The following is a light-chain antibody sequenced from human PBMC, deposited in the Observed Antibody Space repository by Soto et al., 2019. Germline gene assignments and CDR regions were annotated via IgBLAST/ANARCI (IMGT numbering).Light chain of an antibody. CDR1: SSDIGGYNY. V-gene: IGLV2-14*01. J-gene: IGLJ1*01. Sequence: QSALTQPDSVSGSPGQSIPISCTGTSSDIGGYNYVSWYQHHPGKAPKLLIYEVTNRPSGVSNRFSGSKSGKTASLTISGLQAEDEADYYCSSYTTSGSLFYVFGTGTKVTVL. CDR3: SSYTTSGSLFYV. CDR2: EVT.